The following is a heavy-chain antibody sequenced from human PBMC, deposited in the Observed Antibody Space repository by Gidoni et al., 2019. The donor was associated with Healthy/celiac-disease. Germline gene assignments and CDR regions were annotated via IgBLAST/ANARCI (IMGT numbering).Heavy chain of an antibody. CDR2: IIPIFGTA. Sequence: QVQLVQSGAEVKKPGSSVKVSCKASGGTFSSYAISWVRRAPGQGLEWMGGIIPIFGTANYAQKFQGRVTITADESTSTAYMELSSLRSEDTAVYYCARRTLGYCSGGSCYVDYYYGMDVWGQGTTVTVSS. D-gene: IGHD2-15*01. CDR3: ARRTLGYCSGGSCYVDYYYGMDV. CDR1: GGTFSSYA. J-gene: IGHJ6*02. V-gene: IGHV1-69*12.